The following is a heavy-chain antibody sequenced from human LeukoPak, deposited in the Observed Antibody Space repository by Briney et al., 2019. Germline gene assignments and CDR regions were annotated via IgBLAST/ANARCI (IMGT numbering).Heavy chain of an antibody. D-gene: IGHD1-26*01. CDR3: GRDKYGELGGYYFDY. J-gene: IGHJ4*02. CDR2: MNDGGST. CDR1: GGSFNGCY. Sequence: SESLSLTCAVDGGSFNGCYWSWSRQPPGKGLEWVAVMNDGGSTNYNPSLKSRFTISGDNAKNQFSLQLNTVSAADTAVYYCGRDKYGELGGYYFDYWGQGTLVTVSS. V-gene: IGHV4-34*01.